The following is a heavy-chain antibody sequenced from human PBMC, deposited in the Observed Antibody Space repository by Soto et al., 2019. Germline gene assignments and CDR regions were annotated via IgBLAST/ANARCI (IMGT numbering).Heavy chain of an antibody. J-gene: IGHJ1*01. Sequence: PSETLSLTCTVSGGSISSGGYYWSWICQHPGKGLEWIGYIYYSGSTYYNPSLKSRVTISVDTSKNQFSLKLSSVTAADTAVYYCARHGYSYGYSRYTEYFQHWGQGTLVTVSS. V-gene: IGHV4-31*03. CDR1: GGSISSGGYY. CDR2: IYYSGST. CDR3: ARHGYSYGYSRYTEYFQH. D-gene: IGHD5-18*01.